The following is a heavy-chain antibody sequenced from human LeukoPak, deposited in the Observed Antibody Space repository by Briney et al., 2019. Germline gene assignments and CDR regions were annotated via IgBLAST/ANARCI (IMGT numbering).Heavy chain of an antibody. Sequence: SETLSLTCAVYGGSFSGYYWSWIRQPPGKGLEWIGEINHSRSTNYNPSPKSRVTISVDTSKNQFSLKLSSVTAADTAVYYCARRHFWSGLYYFDYWGQGTLVTVSS. CDR2: INHSRST. J-gene: IGHJ4*02. V-gene: IGHV4-34*01. CDR1: GGSFSGYY. D-gene: IGHD3-3*02. CDR3: ARRHFWSGLYYFDY.